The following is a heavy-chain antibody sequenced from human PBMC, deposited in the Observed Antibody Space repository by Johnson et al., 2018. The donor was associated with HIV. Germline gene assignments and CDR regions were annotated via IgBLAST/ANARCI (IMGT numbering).Heavy chain of an antibody. Sequence: QVQLVESGGGLVKPAWSLRLSCAASGFTFSNYAYHWVRQAPGKGLEWVAVISYDGSKEHYAESVKGRFTISRDISKNTMYLQMNSLRAEDTALYYCAKDHVGSSERPAFDIWGQGTMVTVSS. V-gene: IGHV3-30*04. D-gene: IGHD2-15*01. CDR2: ISYDGSKE. J-gene: IGHJ3*02. CDR3: AKDHVGSSERPAFDI. CDR1: GFTFSNYA.